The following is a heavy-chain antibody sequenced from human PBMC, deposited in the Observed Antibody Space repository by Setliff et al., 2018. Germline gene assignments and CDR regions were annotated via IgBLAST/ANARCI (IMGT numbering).Heavy chain of an antibody. CDR3: AKRDYYDSSGYLLPYMDV. V-gene: IGHV3-23*01. Sequence: AGGSLRLSCTSSGFTFSSYWMSWVRQAPGKGLEWVSAISGSGGSTYYADSVKGRFTISRDNSKNTLYLQMNSLRAEDTAVYYCAKRDYYDSSGYLLPYMDVWGKGTTVTVSS. D-gene: IGHD3-22*01. CDR1: GFTFSSYW. CDR2: ISGSGGST. J-gene: IGHJ6*03.